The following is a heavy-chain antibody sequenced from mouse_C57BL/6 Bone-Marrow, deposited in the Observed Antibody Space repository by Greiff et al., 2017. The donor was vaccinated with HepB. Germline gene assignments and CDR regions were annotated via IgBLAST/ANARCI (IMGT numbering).Heavy chain of an antibody. CDR2: INYDGSST. Sequence: EVKLVESEGGLVQPGSSMKLSCTASGFTFSDYYMAWVRQVPEKGLEWVANINYDGSSTYYLDSLKSRFIISRDNAKNILYLQMSSLKSEDTATYYCARERDSSFDYWGQGTTLTVSS. J-gene: IGHJ2*01. V-gene: IGHV5-16*01. D-gene: IGHD1-1*01. CDR1: GFTFSDYY. CDR3: ARERDSSFDY.